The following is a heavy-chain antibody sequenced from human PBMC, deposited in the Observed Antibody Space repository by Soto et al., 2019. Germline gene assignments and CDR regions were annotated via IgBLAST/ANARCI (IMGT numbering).Heavy chain of an antibody. Sequence: EVQLVESGGVSVQPGGSLRLSCAASGFSLSNYWMHWVRQAPGKGLVWVSSINIDGSTTTYADSVKGRFTISRDNAKNTLYLQMNSLRDEDTAVYYCVRIRRGDGYTFGYWGQGTLVTVSS. V-gene: IGHV3-74*01. J-gene: IGHJ4*02. CDR3: VRIRRGDGYTFGY. CDR2: INIDGSTT. D-gene: IGHD5-12*01. CDR1: GFSLSNYW.